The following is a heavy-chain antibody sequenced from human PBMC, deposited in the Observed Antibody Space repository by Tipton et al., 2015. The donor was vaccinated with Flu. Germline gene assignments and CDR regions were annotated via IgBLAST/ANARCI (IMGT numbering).Heavy chain of an antibody. CDR3: ARVGGSSYYYYGMDV. CDR2: IYYSGST. D-gene: IGHD1-26*01. CDR1: GCSISSYY. V-gene: IGHV4-59*01. Sequence: TLSLTCTVSGCSISSYYWSWIRQPPGKGLEWIGYIYYSGSTNYNPPLKSRVTISVDTSKHQFSLKLSSVTAADTAVYYCARVGGSSYYYYGMDVWGQGTTVTVSS. J-gene: IGHJ6*02.